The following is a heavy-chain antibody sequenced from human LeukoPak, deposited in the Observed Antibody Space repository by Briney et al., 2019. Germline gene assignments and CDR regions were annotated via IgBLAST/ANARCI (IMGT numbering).Heavy chain of an antibody. V-gene: IGHV4-34*01. J-gene: IGHJ4*02. CDR3: ARGGGIAAPNFDY. CDR2: INHSGST. Sequence: SETLSLTCAVYGGSFSGYYWSWIRQPPGKELEWIGEINHSGSTNYDPSLKSRVTISVDTSKNQFSLKLSSVTAADTAVYYCARGGGIAAPNFDYWGQGTLVTVSS. CDR1: GGSFSGYY. D-gene: IGHD6-13*01.